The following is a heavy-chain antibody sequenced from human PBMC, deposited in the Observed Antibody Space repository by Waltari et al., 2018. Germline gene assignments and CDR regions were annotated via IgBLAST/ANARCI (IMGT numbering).Heavy chain of an antibody. CDR2: ITGSGSTV. J-gene: IGHJ4*02. Sequence: EVQLLESGGVLVHPGASLRLSCAASGFPFYPHSMTWVRQAPGKGLEWVAYITGSGSTVHYADSVKGRFIISRDNSNKTLYLQINSLRAEDTALYYCARSGNSAWYFGVFLDYWGQGSRVTVSS. CDR3: ARSGNSAWYFGVFLDY. CDR1: GFPFYPHS. V-gene: IGHV3-23*01. D-gene: IGHD6-19*01.